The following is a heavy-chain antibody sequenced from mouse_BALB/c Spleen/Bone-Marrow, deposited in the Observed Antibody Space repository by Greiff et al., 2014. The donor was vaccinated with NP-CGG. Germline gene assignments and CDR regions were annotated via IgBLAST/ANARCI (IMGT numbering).Heavy chain of an antibody. Sequence: QVQLQQSGPELVKPGASVRISCKASGYTFTSYYIHWVKQRPGQGLEWIGWIYPGNGNTKYNENFKGKATLTADKASSTAYMQLSSRTAEDAAVDFCAREGHGNYGFDYWGQGTTLTVSS. D-gene: IGHD2-1*01. CDR2: IYPGNGNT. V-gene: IGHV1S56*01. CDR1: GYTFTSYY. J-gene: IGHJ2*01. CDR3: AREGHGNYGFDY.